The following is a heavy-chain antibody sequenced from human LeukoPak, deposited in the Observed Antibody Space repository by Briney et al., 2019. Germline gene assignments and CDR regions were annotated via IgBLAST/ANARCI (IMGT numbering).Heavy chain of an antibody. Sequence: SETLSLTCTVSGGSISSYYWSWIRQPPGKGLEWIGYIYYSGSTNYNPSPKSRVTISVDTSKNQFSLKLSSVTAADTAVYYCARESPDGDYVDYWGQGTLVTVSS. CDR3: ARESPDGDYVDY. D-gene: IGHD4-17*01. CDR2: IYYSGST. CDR1: GGSISSYY. J-gene: IGHJ4*02. V-gene: IGHV4-59*12.